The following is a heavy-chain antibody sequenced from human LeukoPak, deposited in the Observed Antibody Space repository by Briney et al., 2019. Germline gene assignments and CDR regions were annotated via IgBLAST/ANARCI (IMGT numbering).Heavy chain of an antibody. V-gene: IGHV3-53*01. J-gene: IGHJ4*02. Sequence: GGSLRLSCAASGFTVSSKYMTWVRQVPGKGLEWVSVIYSDGSTYYADSVKGRFTISRDNSKNTLYLQVNSLRAEDTGVYYCANDPQSSQQLVSYWGQGTLVTVSS. CDR3: ANDPQSSQQLVSY. CDR1: GFTVSSKY. CDR2: IYSDGST. D-gene: IGHD6-13*01.